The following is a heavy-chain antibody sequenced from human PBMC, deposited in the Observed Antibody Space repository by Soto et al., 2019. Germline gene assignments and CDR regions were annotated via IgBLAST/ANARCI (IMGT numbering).Heavy chain of an antibody. Sequence: QLQLQESGSGLVRPSQTLSLTCAVSGGSISSGGYSWNWIRQPPGKGLEWIGYIYPSGSTLYNPSLKCTVTISVDKSKNQLSLKPSSVTAADTAVYFCARVQLEGNWFDPWGQGTLVTVSS. J-gene: IGHJ5*02. CDR1: GGSISSGGYS. CDR2: IYPSGST. V-gene: IGHV4-30-2*01. CDR3: ARVQLEGNWFDP. D-gene: IGHD1-1*01.